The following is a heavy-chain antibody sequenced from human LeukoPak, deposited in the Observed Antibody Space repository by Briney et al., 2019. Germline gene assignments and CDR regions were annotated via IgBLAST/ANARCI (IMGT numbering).Heavy chain of an antibody. D-gene: IGHD2-15*01. CDR2: ISGSGGST. J-gene: IGHJ6*02. CDR3: AKAGNEVAATRYYYYGMDV. V-gene: IGHV3-23*01. Sequence: PGGSLRLSCAASGFTFSSYAMSWVRQAPGKGLEWVSAISGSGGSTYYADSVKGRFTISRDNSKNTLYLRMNSLRAEDTAVYYCAKAGNEVAATRYYYYGMDVWGQGTTVTVSS. CDR1: GFTFSSYA.